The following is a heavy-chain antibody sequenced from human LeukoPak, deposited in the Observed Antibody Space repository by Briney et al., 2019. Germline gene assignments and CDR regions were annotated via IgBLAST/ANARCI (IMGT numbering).Heavy chain of an antibody. D-gene: IGHD1-26*01. CDR3: AKVGSLGATSPIYSIVH. CDR1: GFPFSNYG. Sequence: GGSLRLSCAASGFPFSNYGMHWVRQAPGKGLEWVAFIRYDGSDKYYPDSVRGRFTISRDNSKNTLYLQMNSLRAEDTAVYYCAKVGSLGATSPIYSIVHWGQGTLVTVSS. CDR2: IRYDGSDK. V-gene: IGHV3-30*02. J-gene: IGHJ4*02.